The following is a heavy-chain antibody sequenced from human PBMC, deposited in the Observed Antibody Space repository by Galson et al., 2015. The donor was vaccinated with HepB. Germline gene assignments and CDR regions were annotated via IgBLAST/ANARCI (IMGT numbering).Heavy chain of an antibody. CDR3: TVHDTLAAAAFFDY. CDR1: GFTFGDYA. V-gene: IGHV3-49*04. J-gene: IGHJ4*02. D-gene: IGHD6-13*01. Sequence: SLRLSCAASGFTFGDYAMSWVRQAPGKGLEWIGFIRSETYGATIEYAASVKGRFIISRDDSKSLAYLQLNSLKTEDTAVYYCTVHDTLAAAAFFDYWGQGALVTVSA. CDR2: IRSETYGATI.